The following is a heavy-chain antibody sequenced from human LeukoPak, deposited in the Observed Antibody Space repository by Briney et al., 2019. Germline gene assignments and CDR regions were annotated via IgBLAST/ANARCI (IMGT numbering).Heavy chain of an antibody. J-gene: IGHJ6*02. Sequence: GGSLRLSCAASGFTFSSYSMNWVRQAPGKGLEWVSSISSSSSYIYYADSVKGRFTISRDNAKNSLYLQMNSLRAEDTAVYYCARDLYYYDSSGYGGYYYYYGMDVWGQGTTVTVSS. CDR2: ISSSSSYI. V-gene: IGHV3-21*01. CDR3: ARDLYYYDSSGYGGYYYYYGMDV. CDR1: GFTFSSYS. D-gene: IGHD3-22*01.